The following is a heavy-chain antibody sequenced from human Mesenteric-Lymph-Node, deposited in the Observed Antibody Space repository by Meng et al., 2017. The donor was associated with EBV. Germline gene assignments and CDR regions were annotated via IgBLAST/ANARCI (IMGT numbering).Heavy chain of an antibody. J-gene: IGHJ4*02. Sequence: QGPLQQWGVVLFNPSETLSLTWGAYGGSFRGYYWSWIRQPPGKGLEWIGEINHSGSTNYNPSLKSRVTISVDTSKNQFSLKLSSVTAADTAVYYCARGEKGPIDYWGQGTLVTVSS. CDR1: GGSFRGYY. CDR3: ARGEKGPIDY. CDR2: INHSGST. V-gene: IGHV4-34*01.